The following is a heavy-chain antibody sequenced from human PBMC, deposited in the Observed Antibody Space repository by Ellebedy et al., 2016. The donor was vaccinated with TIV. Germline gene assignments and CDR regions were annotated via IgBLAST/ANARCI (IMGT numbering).Heavy chain of an antibody. J-gene: IGHJ4*02. CDR3: ARQAGVNFDY. D-gene: IGHD3-10*01. V-gene: IGHV1-2*02. CDR2: IDPNTGVT. Sequence: AASVKVSCKPSVYTFTDYYMHWVRQAPGQGREWMGWIDPNTGVTNYAQKFQGRVTMTRETSITTTYVELTGLTSDDSTIDYCARQAGVNFDYWGQGTLLTGSS. CDR1: VYTFTDYY.